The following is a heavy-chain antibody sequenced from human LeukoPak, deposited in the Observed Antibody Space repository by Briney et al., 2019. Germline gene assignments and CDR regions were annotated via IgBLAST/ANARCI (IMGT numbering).Heavy chain of an antibody. CDR3: ARDLFRRGITIFGVVSAEAFDY. Sequence: ASVKVSCKASGYTFTSYYMHWVRQAPGQGLEWMGIINPSGCSTSYAQKFQGRVTMTRDMSTSTVYVEVSSLRSEDTAVYYCARDLFRRGITIFGVVSAEAFDYWGQGTLVSVSS. V-gene: IGHV1-46*01. CDR2: INPSGCST. CDR1: GYTFTSYY. D-gene: IGHD3-3*01. J-gene: IGHJ4*02.